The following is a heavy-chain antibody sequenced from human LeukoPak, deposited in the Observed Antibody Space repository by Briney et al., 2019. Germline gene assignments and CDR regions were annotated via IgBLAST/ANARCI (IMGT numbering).Heavy chain of an antibody. CDR2: MNPNSGNT. Sequence: ASVKVSCKASGYTFTSYDINWVRQATGQGLEWMGWMNPNSGNTGYAQKFKGRVTMTRNTSISTAYMELSRLRSEDTAVYYCARVATCGSSTSCPFDYWGQGTLVTVSS. CDR1: GYTFTSYD. J-gene: IGHJ4*02. V-gene: IGHV1-8*01. CDR3: ARVATCGSSTSCPFDY. D-gene: IGHD2-2*01.